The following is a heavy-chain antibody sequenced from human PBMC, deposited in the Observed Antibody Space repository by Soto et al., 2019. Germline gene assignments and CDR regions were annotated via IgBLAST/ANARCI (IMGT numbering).Heavy chain of an antibody. CDR2: INHSVGTT. CDR3: ARDLFSSSWYVRAFDV. Sequence: QVQLVQSGAEVKKPAASVKLSCKASEYTFSDYSLHWVRQAPGQGLEWMGIINHSVGTTTYAQRFKYRLIMTRDTSTSIVYMELSSLRSEDTAVDYCARDLFSSSWYVRAFDVWGQGTMVTVSS. D-gene: IGHD6-13*01. CDR1: EYTFSDYS. V-gene: IGHV1-46*03. J-gene: IGHJ3*01.